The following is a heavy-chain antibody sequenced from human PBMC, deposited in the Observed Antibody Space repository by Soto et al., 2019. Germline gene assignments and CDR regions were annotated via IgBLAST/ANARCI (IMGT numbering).Heavy chain of an antibody. CDR2: ISAYNGNT. Sequence: QVQLVQSGAEVKKPGASVKVSCKASGYTFTSYGISWVRQAPGQGLEWMGWISAYNGNTNYVQKLQGRVTMTTDTSTSTAYMGLSSLRSDDTAVYYCVLDRVVAATSFPGYWGKGTLVTVSS. V-gene: IGHV1-18*01. D-gene: IGHD2-15*01. J-gene: IGHJ4*02. CDR1: GYTFTSYG. CDR3: VLDRVVAATSFPGY.